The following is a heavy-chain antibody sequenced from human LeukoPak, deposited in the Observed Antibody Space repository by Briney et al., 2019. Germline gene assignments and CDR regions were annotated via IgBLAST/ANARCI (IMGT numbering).Heavy chain of an antibody. CDR2: IRYDGSKK. J-gene: IGHJ6*03. D-gene: IGHD5-24*01. CDR1: GFNFNSYG. CDR3: ARELYTRDGYNSYMDV. V-gene: IGHV3-30*02. Sequence: GGSLRLSCAASGFNFNSYGMHWVRQAPGKGLEWVAFIRYDGSKKYYADSVKGRFTISRDNSKNTLSLQMNSLRAEDTAVYYCARELYTRDGYNSYMDVWGRGTTVTVSS.